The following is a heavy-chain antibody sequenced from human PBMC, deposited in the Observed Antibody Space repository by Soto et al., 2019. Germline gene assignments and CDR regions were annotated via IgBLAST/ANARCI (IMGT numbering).Heavy chain of an antibody. CDR1: GYAFTNST. J-gene: IGHJ5*02. D-gene: IGHD2-15*01. CDR2: INGGTGHT. CDR3: ARVLTPNWFDP. Sequence: QVPLVQSGAEVKKPGASVKLSCKTSGYAFTNSTIHWVRQAPGQSLEWMGWINGGTGHTRYSQKFQARVTITKDSSASSAYMELSSLRSEDTAVYYCARVLTPNWFDPWGQGTLVTVSS. V-gene: IGHV1-3*01.